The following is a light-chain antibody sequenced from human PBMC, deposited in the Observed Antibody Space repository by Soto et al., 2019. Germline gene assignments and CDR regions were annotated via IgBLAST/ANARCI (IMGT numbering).Light chain of an antibody. V-gene: IGKV3-11*01. CDR2: DAS. CDR1: QRVSSY. CDR3: HQRSNWPLT. J-gene: IGKJ4*01. Sequence: EIVLTQSPATLSLSPGERATLSCRASQRVSSYLAWYQQKPGQAPRLLIYDASNRATGIPARFSGSGSGTDFTLTISSLEPEDFAVYYCHQRSNWPLTFGGGTKVDIK.